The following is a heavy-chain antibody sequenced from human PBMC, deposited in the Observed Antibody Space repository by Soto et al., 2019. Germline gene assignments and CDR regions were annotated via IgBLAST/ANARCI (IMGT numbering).Heavy chain of an antibody. D-gene: IGHD1-1*01. CDR2: LYGVDGS. V-gene: IGHV3-53*01. CDR1: GLTISGKKY. J-gene: IGHJ3*01. CDR3: ATWHEREHAYDV. Sequence: DVQLVESGGGLIQPGESLRLSCAAFGLTISGKKYVAWVRQAPGKGLEWVSGLYGVDGSFYADSVRGRFTTSSDSSKTTVYLQMNDLRPDYTAVYYCATWHEREHAYDVWGQGTTVTVSS.